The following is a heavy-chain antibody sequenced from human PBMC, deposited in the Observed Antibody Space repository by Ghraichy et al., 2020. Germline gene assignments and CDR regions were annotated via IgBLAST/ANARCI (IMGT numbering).Heavy chain of an antibody. CDR3: ARGRIAVAGSYFDY. J-gene: IGHJ4*02. Sequence: LSLTCAVYGGSFSGYYWSWIRQPPGKGLEWIGEINHSGSTNYNPSLKSRVTISVDTSKNQFSLKLSSVTAADTAVYYCARGRIAVAGSYFDYWGQGTLVTVSS. V-gene: IGHV4-34*01. CDR2: INHSGST. D-gene: IGHD6-19*01. CDR1: GGSFSGYY.